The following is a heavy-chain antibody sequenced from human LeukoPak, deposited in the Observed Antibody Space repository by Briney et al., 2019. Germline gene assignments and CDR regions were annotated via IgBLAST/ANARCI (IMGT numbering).Heavy chain of an antibody. J-gene: IGHJ6*03. D-gene: IGHD2-2*01. CDR3: AREVVPAAPGDYYYYMDV. Sequence: SETLSLTCTVSGGSISSGGYYWSWIRQPPGKGLEWIGYIYHSGSTYYNPSLKSRVTISVDRSKNQFSLKLSSVTAADTAVYYCAREVVPAAPGDYYYYMDVWGKGTTVTVSS. CDR1: GGSISSGGYY. CDR2: IYHSGST. V-gene: IGHV4-30-2*01.